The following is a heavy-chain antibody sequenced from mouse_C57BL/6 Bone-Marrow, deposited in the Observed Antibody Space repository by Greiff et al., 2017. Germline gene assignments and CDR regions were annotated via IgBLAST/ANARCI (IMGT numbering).Heavy chain of an antibody. CDR3: ARSRGNYYFDY. V-gene: IGHV1-59*01. D-gene: IGHD2-1*01. CDR1: GYTFTSYW. Sequence: QVQLQQPGAELVRPGTSVKLSCKASGYTFTSYWMHWVKQRPGQGLEWIGVIDPSDSYTNYNQKFKGKATLTVDPSSSTAYMQLSSLTSEDSAVYYCARSRGNYYFDYWGQGTTLTVSS. J-gene: IGHJ2*01. CDR2: IDPSDSYT.